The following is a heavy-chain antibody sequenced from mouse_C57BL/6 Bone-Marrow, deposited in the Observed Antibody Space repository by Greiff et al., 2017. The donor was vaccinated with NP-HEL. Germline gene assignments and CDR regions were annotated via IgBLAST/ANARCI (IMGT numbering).Heavy chain of an antibody. CDR2: INPYNGDT. CDR1: GYSFTGYF. CDR3: ARGGEVVFDY. Sequence: EVQVVESGPELVKPGDSVKISCKASGYSFTGYFMNWVMQSHGKSLEWIGRINPYNGDTFYNQKFKGKATLTVDKSSSTAHMELRSLTSEDSAVYYCARGGEVVFDYWGQGTTLTVSS. D-gene: IGHD1-1*02. V-gene: IGHV1-20*01. J-gene: IGHJ2*01.